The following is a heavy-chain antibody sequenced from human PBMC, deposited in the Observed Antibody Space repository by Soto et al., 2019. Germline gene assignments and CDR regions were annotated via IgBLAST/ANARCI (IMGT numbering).Heavy chain of an antibody. CDR2: ISAYNAHT. J-gene: IGHJ4*02. Sequence: QVQLVQSGAEVKKPGASVKVSCKASGYTFLSYGITWVRQAPGQGLESMGWISAYNAHTNYGQKFQDRVSMTTDTSSNTAYLEVRSLRSDDTAFYFCARVFRWSSSSWGFDYWGQGTLVTVSS. CDR1: GYTFLSYG. V-gene: IGHV1-18*01. D-gene: IGHD6-6*01. CDR3: ARVFRWSSSSWGFDY.